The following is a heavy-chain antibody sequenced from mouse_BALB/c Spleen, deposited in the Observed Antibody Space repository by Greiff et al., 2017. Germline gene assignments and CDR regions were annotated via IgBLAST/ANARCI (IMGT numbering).Heavy chain of an antibody. Sequence: EVKLQESGGGLVQPGGSLRLSCATSGFTFTDYYMSWVRQPPGKALEWLGFIRNKANGYTTEYSASVKGRFTISRDNSQSILYLQMNTLIAADSAAYYCARGTLRFPCDMDYWGQGTSVTVSS. J-gene: IGHJ4*01. V-gene: IGHV7-3*02. CDR2: IRNKANGYTT. CDR1: GFTFTDYY. CDR3: ARGTLRFPCDMDY.